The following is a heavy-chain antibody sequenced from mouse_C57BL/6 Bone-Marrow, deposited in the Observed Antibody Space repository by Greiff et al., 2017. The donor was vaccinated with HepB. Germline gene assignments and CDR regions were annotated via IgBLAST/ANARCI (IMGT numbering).Heavy chain of an antibody. CDR3: TTGYYGFAY. D-gene: IGHD2-3*01. Sequence: EVQLQQSGAELVRPGASVKLSCTASGFNIKDDYMHWVKQRPEQGLEWIGWIDPENGDTEYASKFQGKATITADTSSNTAYLQLSSLTSEDTAVYYCTTGYYGFAYWGQGTLVTVSA. CDR2: IDPENGDT. J-gene: IGHJ3*01. V-gene: IGHV14-4*01. CDR1: GFNIKDDY.